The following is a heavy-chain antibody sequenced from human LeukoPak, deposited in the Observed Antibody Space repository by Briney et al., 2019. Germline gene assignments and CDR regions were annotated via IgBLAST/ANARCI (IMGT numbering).Heavy chain of an antibody. D-gene: IGHD2-15*01. CDR2: IYSRVT. J-gene: IGHJ5*02. V-gene: IGHV4-4*07. CDR1: GGSISNYY. Sequence: SETLSLTCTVSGGSISNYYLSWIRQPAGKGLEWIGRIYSRVTTYNPSLKSRVTMSADTSRNHVSLTLNSVTAADTAVYYCARYGGVDWFDPWGQGTLVTVSS. CDR3: ARYGGVDWFDP.